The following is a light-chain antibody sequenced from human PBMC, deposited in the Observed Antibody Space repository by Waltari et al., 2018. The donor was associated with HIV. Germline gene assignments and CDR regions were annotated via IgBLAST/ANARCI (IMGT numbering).Light chain of an antibody. CDR3: QQAYRGRT. J-gene: IGKJ1*01. V-gene: IGKV1-39*01. CDR2: DAS. CDR1: QSISTS. Sequence: DIQLTQSPSSLPASVRDRVTITCRASQSISTSLNWYQHKPGEAPKLLIFDASRLHTGVRSRFSGSGSGTQFTLTISSLQPEDFATYYCQQAYRGRTFGQGTKVDIK.